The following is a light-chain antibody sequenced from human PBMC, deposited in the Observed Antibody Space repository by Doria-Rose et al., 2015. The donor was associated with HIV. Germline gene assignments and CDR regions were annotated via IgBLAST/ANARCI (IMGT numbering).Light chain of an antibody. CDR2: WAS. J-gene: IGKJ3*01. Sequence: DIQVTQSPESLGMSLGERATLNCKSNQSLLYTSKNYLAWYQQKPGQPPKLLIYWASTRQSGVTARFSGSGSGTDFTLTISSLEAEDVAAYYCQQYYDTPSFGPGTTVDIK. CDR1: QSLLYTSKNY. V-gene: IGKV4-1*01. CDR3: QQYYDTPS.